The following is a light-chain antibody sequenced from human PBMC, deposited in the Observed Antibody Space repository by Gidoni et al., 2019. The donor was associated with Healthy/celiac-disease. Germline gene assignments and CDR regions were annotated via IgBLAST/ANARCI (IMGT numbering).Light chain of an antibody. V-gene: IGKV3-11*01. Sequence: EIELTQSPATLSLSPGERATLSCRASQSVSSYLAWYQQKPGQAPRLLIYDASNRATGIPARFSGSGSGTDFTLTISSLEPEDFAVYYCQQRSNWITFXXXTRLEIK. CDR2: DAS. CDR3: QQRSNWIT. J-gene: IGKJ5*01. CDR1: QSVSSY.